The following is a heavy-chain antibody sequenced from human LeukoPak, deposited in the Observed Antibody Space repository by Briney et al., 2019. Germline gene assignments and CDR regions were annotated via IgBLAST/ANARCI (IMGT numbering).Heavy chain of an antibody. J-gene: IGHJ4*02. CDR2: IWYDGSHK. V-gene: IGHV3-33*01. Sequence: GGSLRLSCAASGFTFSSYGMHWVRQAPGKGLEWVADIWYDGSHKYYTDSVKGRFTISRDNSKNTLHLQMNSLRAEDTAVYYCARDLLLWFGELSGDSDYWGQGTLVTVSS. CDR3: ARDLLLWFGELSGDSDY. CDR1: GFTFSSYG. D-gene: IGHD3-10*01.